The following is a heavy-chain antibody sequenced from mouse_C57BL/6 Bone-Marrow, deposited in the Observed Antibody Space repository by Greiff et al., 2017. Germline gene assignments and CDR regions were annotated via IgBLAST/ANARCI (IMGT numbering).Heavy chain of an antibody. J-gene: IGHJ3*01. V-gene: IGHV14-4*01. CDR1: GFNIKDDY. CDR2: IAPEDGDT. Sequence: EVQLQQSGAELVRPGASVKLSCTASGFNIKDDYMHWVKQRPEQGLEWIGWIAPEDGDTEYASKFQGKATIPADTSSNTAYLQLSILTSEDTAVYYCTTLYYDYDVRFAYWGQGALVTVSA. CDR3: TTLYYDYDVRFAY. D-gene: IGHD2-4*01.